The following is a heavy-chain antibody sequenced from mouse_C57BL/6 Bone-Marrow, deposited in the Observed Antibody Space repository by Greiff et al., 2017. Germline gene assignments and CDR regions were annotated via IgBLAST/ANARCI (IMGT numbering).Heavy chain of an antibody. J-gene: IGHJ3*01. Sequence: VQLQHSGAELVRPGASVKLSCTASGFNIKDDYMHWVKQRPEQGLEWIGWIDPENGDTEYASKFQGKATITADTSSNTAYLQLSSLTSEDTAVYYCTTYSNYRAWFAYWGQGTLVTVSA. CDR1: GFNIKDDY. D-gene: IGHD2-12*01. CDR3: TTYSNYRAWFAY. CDR2: IDPENGDT. V-gene: IGHV14-4*01.